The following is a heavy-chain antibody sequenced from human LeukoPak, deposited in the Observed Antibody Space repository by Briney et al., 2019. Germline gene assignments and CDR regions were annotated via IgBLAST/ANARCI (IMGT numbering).Heavy chain of an antibody. Sequence: SETLSRTCTVSGGSISSYYWSWIRQPPGKGLEWIGYIYYSGSTNYNPSLKSRVTISVDTSKNQFSLKLSSVTAADTAVYYCASIPSSGYRKRYYFDYWGQGTLVTVSS. CDR1: GGSISSYY. D-gene: IGHD3-22*01. J-gene: IGHJ4*02. CDR3: ASIPSSGYRKRYYFDY. V-gene: IGHV4-59*01. CDR2: IYYSGST.